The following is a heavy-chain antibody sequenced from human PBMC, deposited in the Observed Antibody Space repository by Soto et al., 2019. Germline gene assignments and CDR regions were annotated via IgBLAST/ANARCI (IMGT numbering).Heavy chain of an antibody. J-gene: IGHJ2*01. CDR2: TYYRSKWYN. CDR1: GDSVSKNSAT. CDR3: ARGSLRGGNWYFDL. D-gene: IGHD3-16*01. Sequence: QEQLQQSGPGLVKPSQTLSLTCAISGDSVSKNSATWNWIRQSPARGLEWLGRTYYRSKWYNDSAVSVKSRITINPATSKNQFSLQLNSVTPEDTAVYYCARGSLRGGNWYFDLWGRGTLVTVSS. V-gene: IGHV6-1*01.